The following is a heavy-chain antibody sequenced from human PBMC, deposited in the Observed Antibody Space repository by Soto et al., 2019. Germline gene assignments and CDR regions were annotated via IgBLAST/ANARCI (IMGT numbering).Heavy chain of an antibody. D-gene: IGHD6-19*01. Sequence: EVQLVESGGGLVQPGGSLRLSCAASGFTFSSYWMHWVRQAPGKGLVWVSRINSDGSSTSYADSVKGRFTISRDNAKNTLYLQMNSLRAEDTAVYYCARVSGSGWYSGGVDDWGQGTLVTVSS. CDR1: GFTFSSYW. J-gene: IGHJ4*02. CDR2: INSDGSST. V-gene: IGHV3-74*01. CDR3: ARVSGSGWYSGGVDD.